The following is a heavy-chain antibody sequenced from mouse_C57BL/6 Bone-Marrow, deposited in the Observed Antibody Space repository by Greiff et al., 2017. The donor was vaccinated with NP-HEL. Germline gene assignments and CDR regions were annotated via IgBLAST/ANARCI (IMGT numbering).Heavy chain of an antibody. CDR1: GFTFSNYW. CDR3: TGDDYDGSHAMDY. CDR2: IRLKSDNYAT. V-gene: IGHV6-3*01. D-gene: IGHD2-4*01. J-gene: IGHJ4*01. Sequence: EVKLEESGGGLVQPGGSMKLSCVASGFTFSNYWMNWVRQSPEKGLEWVAQIRLKSDNYATHYAESVKGRFTISRDDSKSSVYLQMNNLRAEDTGIYYCTGDDYDGSHAMDYWGQGTSVTVSS.